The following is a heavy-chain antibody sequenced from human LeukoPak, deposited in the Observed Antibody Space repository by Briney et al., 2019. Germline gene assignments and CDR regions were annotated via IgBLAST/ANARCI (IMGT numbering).Heavy chain of an antibody. Sequence: ASVKVSCKASGYTFTGYYMHWVRQAPGQGLEWMGWINPNSGGTNYAQKFQGRVTMTRDTSISTAYTELSRLRSDDTAVYYCARDGAPCGGDCLAYDFDYWGQGTLVTVSS. D-gene: IGHD2-21*02. V-gene: IGHV1-2*02. J-gene: IGHJ4*02. CDR2: INPNSGGT. CDR3: ARDGAPCGGDCLAYDFDY. CDR1: GYTFTGYY.